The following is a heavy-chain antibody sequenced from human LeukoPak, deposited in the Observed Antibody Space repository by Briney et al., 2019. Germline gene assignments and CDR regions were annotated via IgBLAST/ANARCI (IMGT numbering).Heavy chain of an antibody. CDR3: ARDPPFYDSSGYYAY. CDR2: ISGPGGTT. CDR1: GFTFSTHA. V-gene: IGHV3-23*01. D-gene: IGHD3-22*01. Sequence: GGSLRLSCVVSGFTFSTHAMTWVRQAPGKGLERVSDISGPGGTTYYAASVKGRFTISRDNSKNTLFLQMNSLRAEDTAVYYCARDPPFYDSSGYYAYWGQGTLVTVSS. J-gene: IGHJ4*02.